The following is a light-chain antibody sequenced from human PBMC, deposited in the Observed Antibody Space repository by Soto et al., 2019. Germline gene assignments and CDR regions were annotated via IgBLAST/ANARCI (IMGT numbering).Light chain of an antibody. CDR3: QHYNNWPYT. V-gene: IGKV3-15*01. Sequence: EIVMTQSPATLSVSPGERATLSCRASQSVSTNLAWYQQRPGQAPRLLIYGASTRATGNPARFSGSGSETEFTLTISSLQSEDFAVYYCQHYNNWPYTFGQGTKLEIK. CDR2: GAS. CDR1: QSVSTN. J-gene: IGKJ2*01.